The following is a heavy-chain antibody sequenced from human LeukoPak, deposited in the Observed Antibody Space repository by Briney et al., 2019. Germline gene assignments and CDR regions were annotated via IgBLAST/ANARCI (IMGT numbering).Heavy chain of an antibody. CDR1: GYTFTGYY. CDR3: ARSPFRSGWYTGDY. Sequence: ASVKVSCKASGYTFTGYYMHWVRQAPGQGLEWMGRINPNSGGTNYAQKFQGRVTMTRDTSISTAYMELGRLRSDDTAVYYCARSPFRSGWYTGDYWGQGTLVTVSS. CDR2: INPNSGGT. J-gene: IGHJ4*02. D-gene: IGHD6-19*01. V-gene: IGHV1-2*06.